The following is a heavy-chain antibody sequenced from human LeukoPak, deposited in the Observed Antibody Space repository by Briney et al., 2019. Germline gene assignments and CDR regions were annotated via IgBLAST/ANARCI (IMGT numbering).Heavy chain of an antibody. V-gene: IGHV3-23*01. CDR1: GFTFSNYA. CDR3: AKAALLGHSSSWYDY. J-gene: IGHJ4*02. Sequence: GGCLRLSCAASGFTFSNYAMSWVRQAPGKGLEWVSTISGSGGSTYYADSVKGRFTISRDNSNNTLHLQMNSLRAEDTAVYYCAKAALLGHSSSWYDYWGQGTLVTVSS. CDR2: ISGSGGST. D-gene: IGHD6-13*01.